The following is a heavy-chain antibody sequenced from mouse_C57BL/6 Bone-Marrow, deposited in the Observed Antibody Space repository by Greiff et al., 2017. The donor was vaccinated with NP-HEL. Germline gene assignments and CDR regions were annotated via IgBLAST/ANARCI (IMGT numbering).Heavy chain of an antibody. CDR2: IWSDGST. V-gene: IGHV2-6-2*01. Sequence: QVQLKQSGPDLVAPSQSLSITCTVSGFSLTSYGVHWVRQPPGKGLEWLVVIWSDGSTTYNSALKSRLSISKDNSKSQVFLKMNSLQTDDTAMYYCARHGTYYGNSYYFDYWGQGTTLTVSS. J-gene: IGHJ2*01. D-gene: IGHD2-10*01. CDR1: GFSLTSYG. CDR3: ARHGTYYGNSYYFDY.